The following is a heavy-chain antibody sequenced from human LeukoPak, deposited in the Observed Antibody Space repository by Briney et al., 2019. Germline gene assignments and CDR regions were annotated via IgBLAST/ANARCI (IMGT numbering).Heavy chain of an antibody. V-gene: IGHV3-23*01. J-gene: IGHJ5*02. CDR3: AKSQNYYDSSGYHGYNWFDP. CDR1: GFTFSNYA. CDR2: ISGSGGST. Sequence: PGGSLRLSCAASGFTFSNYAMNWVRQAPGKGLEWVSAISGSGGSTYYADSVKGRFTISRDNSKNTLYLQMNSLRAEDTAVYYCAKSQNYYDSSGYHGYNWFDPWGQGTLVTVSS. D-gene: IGHD3-22*01.